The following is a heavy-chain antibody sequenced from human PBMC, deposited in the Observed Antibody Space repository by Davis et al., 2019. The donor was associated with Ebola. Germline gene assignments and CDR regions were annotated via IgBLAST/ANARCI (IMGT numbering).Heavy chain of an antibody. Sequence: GESLKISCSASGFTFSSYWMSWVRHIPGKGLEWVANIKPDESEKYFVDSVKGRFTIPRDNAQNSLYLQMDSLRVGDTAIYYCAREEYDYWSGYQRYFDHWGQGILVTVSS. D-gene: IGHD3-3*01. CDR3: AREEYDYWSGYQRYFDH. CDR2: IKPDESEK. J-gene: IGHJ4*02. CDR1: GFTFSSYW. V-gene: IGHV3-7*01.